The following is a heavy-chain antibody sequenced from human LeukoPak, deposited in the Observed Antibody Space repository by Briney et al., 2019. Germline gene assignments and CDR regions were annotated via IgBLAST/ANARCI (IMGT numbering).Heavy chain of an antibody. D-gene: IGHD3-22*01. CDR1: GGSFSSGTYY. J-gene: IGHJ4*02. CDR3: ARHRESSGYSPFDY. Sequence: KPSETLSLTCTVSGGSFSSGTYYWGWVRQPPGKGLEWIGSISYSGSTYYIPFLQGRVTISVGTSKNQFSLKLSSVTAADTAVYYCARHRESSGYSPFDYWGQGTLVTVSS. V-gene: IGHV4-39*01. CDR2: ISYSGST.